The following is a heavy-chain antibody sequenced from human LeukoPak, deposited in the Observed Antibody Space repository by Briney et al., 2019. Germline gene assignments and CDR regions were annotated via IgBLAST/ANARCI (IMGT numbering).Heavy chain of an antibody. J-gene: IGHJ5*02. CDR1: GVTFSSYW. V-gene: IGHV3-74*01. CDR3: ASSNWFDP. Sequence: GGSLRLSCAASGVTFSSYWMRWVRQAPGKGLVWVSRINSDVSSASYADSVKGRVTISRDNAKNTLYLQMNSLRAEGTGVYYCASSNWFDPWGQGPLVTVSS. CDR2: INSDVSSA.